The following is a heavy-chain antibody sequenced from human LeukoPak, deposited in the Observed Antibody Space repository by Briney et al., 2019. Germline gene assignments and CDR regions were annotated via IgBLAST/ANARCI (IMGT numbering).Heavy chain of an antibody. J-gene: IGHJ4*02. Sequence: GGSLRLSCAASGFTFSNYWMHWVRQTPGKGLVLVSRIISDGSSTSYADSVKGRFIISRDDAKNSLYLQMNSLRAEDTAVYYCAREMEFTGYDFGLDYWGQGTLVTVSS. CDR3: AREMEFTGYDFGLDY. V-gene: IGHV3-74*01. D-gene: IGHD3-3*01. CDR2: IISDGSST. CDR1: GFTFSNYW.